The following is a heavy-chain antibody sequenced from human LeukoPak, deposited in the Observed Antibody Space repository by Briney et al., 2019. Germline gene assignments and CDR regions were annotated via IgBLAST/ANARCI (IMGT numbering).Heavy chain of an antibody. J-gene: IGHJ4*02. V-gene: IGHV1-69*04. CDR2: IIPILGIA. CDR1: GGTFSSYA. CDR3: ASREMGPGFTDY. Sequence: SVKVSCKASGGTFSSYAISWVRQAPGQGLEWMGRIIPILGIANYAQKFQGRATITADKSTSTAYMELSSLRSEDTAVYYCASREMGPGFTDYWGQGTLVTVSS. D-gene: IGHD1-26*01.